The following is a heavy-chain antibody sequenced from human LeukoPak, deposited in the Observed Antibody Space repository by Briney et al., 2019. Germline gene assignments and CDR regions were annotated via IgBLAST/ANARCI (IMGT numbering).Heavy chain of an antibody. CDR3: ARLTSIIQVPPARFDY. V-gene: IGHV3-23*01. Sequence: GGSLRLSCAASGFTFNSYSMNWVRQAPGKGLEWVSTISGGGDRTYYTDSVKGRFTISRDNSKNTLYLQMNSLRAEDTAIYYCARLTSIIQVPPARFDYWGQGTLVTVSS. J-gene: IGHJ4*02. D-gene: IGHD2-2*01. CDR2: ISGGGDRT. CDR1: GFTFNSYS.